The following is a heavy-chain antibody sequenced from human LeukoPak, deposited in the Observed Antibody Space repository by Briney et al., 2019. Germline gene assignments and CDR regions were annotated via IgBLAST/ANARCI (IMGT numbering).Heavy chain of an antibody. Sequence: SETLSLTCAVYGGSFSGYYWSWIRQPPGKGLEWIGEINHSGSTNYNPSLKSRVTISVDTSKNQFSLKLSSVTAADTAVYYCARGFYCSSTSCCFDPWGREPWSPSPQ. D-gene: IGHD2-2*01. CDR3: ARGFYCSSTSCCFDP. CDR1: GGSFSGYY. V-gene: IGHV4-34*01. CDR2: INHSGST. J-gene: IGHJ5*02.